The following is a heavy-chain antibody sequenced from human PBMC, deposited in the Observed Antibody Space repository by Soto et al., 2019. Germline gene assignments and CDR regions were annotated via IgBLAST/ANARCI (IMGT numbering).Heavy chain of an antibody. CDR1: GFSFSAYA. V-gene: IGHV3-23*01. J-gene: IGHJ4*02. CDR3: AKTTSSTWRAPFDY. D-gene: IGHD6-13*01. CDR2: NSGSGGTT. Sequence: GGSLRLSCAASGFSFSAYAMSWVRQAPGKGLQWVSLNSGSGGTTLYADFVRGRFTISRDNSRSTLFLQMNGLTAEDTAIYYCAKTTSSTWRAPFDYWGLGTLVTVSS.